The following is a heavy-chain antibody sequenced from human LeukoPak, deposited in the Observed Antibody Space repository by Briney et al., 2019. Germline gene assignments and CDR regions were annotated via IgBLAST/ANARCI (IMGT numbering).Heavy chain of an antibody. J-gene: IGHJ4*02. CDR2: ISSSGSTI. CDR3: ARGSFPGFYGDQTYYFDY. CDR1: GFTFSSYE. Sequence: GGSLRISCAASGFTFSSYETNWVRQAPGKGLEWVSYISSSGSTIYYADSVKGRFTISTVNAKKSLYLQMNSLRAEDTAVYYCARGSFPGFYGDQTYYFDYWGQGTPVTVSS. D-gene: IGHD4-17*01. V-gene: IGHV3-48*03.